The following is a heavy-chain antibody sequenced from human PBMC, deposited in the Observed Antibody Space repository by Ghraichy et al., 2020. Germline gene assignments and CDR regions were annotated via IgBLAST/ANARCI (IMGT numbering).Heavy chain of an antibody. D-gene: IGHD1-1*01. J-gene: IGHJ4*02. CDR3: ASSWNDIRTFDY. V-gene: IGHV3-21*01. Sequence: GGSLRLSCAASGFTFSSYSMNWVRQAPGKGLEWVSSISSSSSYIYYADSVKGRFTISRDNAKNSLYLQMNSLRAEDTAVYYCASSWNDIRTFDYWGQGTLVTVSS. CDR1: GFTFSSYS. CDR2: ISSSSSYI.